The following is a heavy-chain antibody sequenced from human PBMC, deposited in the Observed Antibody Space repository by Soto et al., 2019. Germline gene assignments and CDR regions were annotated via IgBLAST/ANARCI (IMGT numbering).Heavy chain of an antibody. D-gene: IGHD3-9*01. CDR1: GFTFSSYA. J-gene: IGHJ3*02. CDR3: AKAGLRYFDWSHAFDI. Sequence: PGGSLRLSCAAPGFTFSSYAMSWVRQAPGKGLEWVSAISGSGGSTYYADSVKGRFTISRDNSKNTPYLQMNSLRAEDTAVYYCAKAGLRYFDWSHAFDIWGQGTMVTVSS. CDR2: ISGSGGST. V-gene: IGHV3-23*01.